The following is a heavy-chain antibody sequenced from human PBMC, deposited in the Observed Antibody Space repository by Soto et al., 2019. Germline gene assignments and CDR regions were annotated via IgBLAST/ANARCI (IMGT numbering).Heavy chain of an antibody. CDR3: ARDLNYGLFDY. CDR1: GFTFDDYA. CDR2: ISWNSGSI. D-gene: IGHD4-17*01. V-gene: IGHV3-9*01. J-gene: IGHJ4*02. Sequence: GGSLRLSCAASGFTFDDYAMHWVRQAPGKGLEWVSGISWNSGSIGYADSVKGRFTISRDNAKNSLYLQMNSLRAEDTALYYCARDLNYGLFDYWGQGTLVTVSS.